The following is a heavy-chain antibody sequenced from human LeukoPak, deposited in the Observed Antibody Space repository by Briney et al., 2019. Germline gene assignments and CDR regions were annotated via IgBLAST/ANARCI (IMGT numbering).Heavy chain of an antibody. J-gene: IGHJ4*02. CDR2: INHTGST. Sequence: SETLSLTCAVYGGSFSGYYWSWIRQPPGKGLEWIGEINHTGSTNYNPSLKSRVTISVDTSKNQFSLKLSSVTAADTAVYYCARVGSSGWIPGYYFDYWGQGTLVTVSS. V-gene: IGHV4-34*01. CDR1: GGSFSGYY. CDR3: ARVGSSGWIPGYYFDY. D-gene: IGHD6-19*01.